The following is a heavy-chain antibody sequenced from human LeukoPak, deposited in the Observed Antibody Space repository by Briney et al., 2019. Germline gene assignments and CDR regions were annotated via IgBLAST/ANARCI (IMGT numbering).Heavy chain of an antibody. CDR1: GFTFSSYS. Sequence: GGSLRLYCAASGFTFSSYSMNWVRQAPGKGLEWVSYISSSSSNIYYADSVKGRFTISRDNAKNSLYLQMNSLRAEDTAVYYCARDLRGVVRGVQSDYWGQGTLVTVSS. V-gene: IGHV3-21*05. CDR3: ARDLRGVVRGVQSDY. CDR2: ISSSSSNI. J-gene: IGHJ4*02. D-gene: IGHD3-10*01.